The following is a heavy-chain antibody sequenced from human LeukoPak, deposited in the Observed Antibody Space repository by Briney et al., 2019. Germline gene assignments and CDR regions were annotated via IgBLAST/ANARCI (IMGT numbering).Heavy chain of an antibody. CDR3: CFLLVPAANSYYYYMDV. V-gene: IGHV3-30*02. CDR2: IRYDGSNK. CDR1: GFTFSSYG. J-gene: IGHJ6*03. D-gene: IGHD2-2*01. Sequence: GGSLRLSCAASGFTFSSYGMHWVRQAPGKGLEWVAFIRYDGSNKYYADSVKGRFTISRDNPKNTLYLQMNSLRAEDTAVYYCCFLLVPAANSYYYYMDVWGKGTTVTISS.